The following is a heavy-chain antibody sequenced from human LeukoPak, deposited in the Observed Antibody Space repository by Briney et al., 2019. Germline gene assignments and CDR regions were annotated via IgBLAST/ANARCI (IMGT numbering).Heavy chain of an antibody. V-gene: IGHV3-7*01. D-gene: IGHD2-21*02. CDR1: EFTFSDTW. CDR3: AREVVTADAFDI. Sequence: PGGSLRLSCAASEFTFSDTWMSWVRQAPGKGLEWVANIKQDGSEKYYVDSVKGRFTISRDNAKNSLYLQMNSLRAEDTAVYYCAREVVTADAFDIWGQGTMVTVSS. J-gene: IGHJ3*02. CDR2: IKQDGSEK.